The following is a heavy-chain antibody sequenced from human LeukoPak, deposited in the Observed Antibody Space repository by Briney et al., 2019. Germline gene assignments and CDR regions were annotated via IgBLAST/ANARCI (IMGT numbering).Heavy chain of an antibody. J-gene: IGHJ5*02. CDR2: ININGSST. V-gene: IGHV3-74*01. D-gene: IGHD5-12*01. CDR3: ARDLDGYRSGNGA. CDR1: GFTFSRYW. Sequence: GGSLRLSCAASGFTFSRYWMHWVRQAPGKGLVWVSRININGSSTIYADSVKGRFTISRDNAKNTLYLQMNSLRAEDTAVYYCARDLDGYRSGNGAWGQGTLVTVSS.